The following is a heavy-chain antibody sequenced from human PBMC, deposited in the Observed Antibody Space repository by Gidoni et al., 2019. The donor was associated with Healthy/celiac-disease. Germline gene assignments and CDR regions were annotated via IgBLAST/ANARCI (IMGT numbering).Heavy chain of an antibody. CDR1: GFTVSSNY. D-gene: IGHD5-18*01. V-gene: IGHV3-66*01. CDR3: ARDGYSYGGYYFDY. J-gene: IGHJ4*02. Sequence: EVQLVESGGGLVQPGGSLRLSCAASGFTVSSNYMSWVRQAPGKGLEWVSVIYSGGSTYYADSVKGRFTISRDNAKNTLYLQMNSLRAEDTAVYYCARDGYSYGGYYFDYWGQGTLVTVSS. CDR2: IYSGGST.